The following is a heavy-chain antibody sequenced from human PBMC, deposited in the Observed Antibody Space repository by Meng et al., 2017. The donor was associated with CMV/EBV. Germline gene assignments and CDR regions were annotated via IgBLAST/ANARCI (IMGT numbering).Heavy chain of an antibody. D-gene: IGHD1-26*01. J-gene: IGHJ6*02. CDR1: GYTFTGYY. CDR2: INPNSGGT. CDR3: AREGGIVGATTGDYYYYGMDV. V-gene: IGHV1-2*02. Sequence: ASVKVSCKASGYTFTGYYIHWVRQAPGQGLEWMGWINPNSGGTNYAQKFQGRVTMTRDTSISTAYMELSRLRSDDTAVYYCAREGGIVGATTGDYYYYGMDVWGQGTTVTVSS.